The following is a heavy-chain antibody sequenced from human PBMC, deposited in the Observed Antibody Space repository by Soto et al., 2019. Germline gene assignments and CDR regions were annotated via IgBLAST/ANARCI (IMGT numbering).Heavy chain of an antibody. CDR1: GGSISSGGYY. V-gene: IGHV4-31*03. J-gene: IGHJ4*02. CDR2: IYYSGST. D-gene: IGHD6-13*01. CDR3: ARHRIAAAGTFDY. Sequence: SETLSLTCTVSGGSISSGGYYWSWIRQHPGKGLEWIGYIYYSGSTYYNPSLKSRVTISVDTSKNQFSLKLSSVTAADTAVYYCARHRIAAAGTFDYWGQGTLVTVSS.